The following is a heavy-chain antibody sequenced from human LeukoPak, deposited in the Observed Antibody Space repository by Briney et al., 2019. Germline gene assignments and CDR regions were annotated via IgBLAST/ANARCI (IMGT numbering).Heavy chain of an antibody. Sequence: ASVKVSCKASAYTFTGYYMHWVRQAPGQGLEWMGWINPNSGGTNYAQKFQGRVTMTRDTSISTAYMELSRLRSDDTAVYYCAREGLGYNWFDPWGQGTLVTVSS. CDR1: AYTFTGYY. CDR3: AREGLGYNWFDP. V-gene: IGHV1-2*02. D-gene: IGHD3-10*01. CDR2: INPNSGGT. J-gene: IGHJ5*02.